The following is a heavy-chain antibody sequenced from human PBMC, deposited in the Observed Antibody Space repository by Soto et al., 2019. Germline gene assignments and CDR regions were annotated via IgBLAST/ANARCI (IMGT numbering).Heavy chain of an antibody. CDR1: GFTFSSYN. CDR3: AKVFCGGDTTRGYFDY. D-gene: IGHD2-21*01. V-gene: IGHV3-21*01. CDR2: ISAGSSYR. J-gene: IGHJ4*02. Sequence: EVQLVESGGGLVKPGGSLRLSCEASGFTFSSYNMNWVRQAPGKGLEWVSYISAGSSYRYYADSVKGRFTISRDNAKNSLYLQMNSLGAEDTAVYYCAKVFCGGDTTRGYFDYWGKGILVTVSS.